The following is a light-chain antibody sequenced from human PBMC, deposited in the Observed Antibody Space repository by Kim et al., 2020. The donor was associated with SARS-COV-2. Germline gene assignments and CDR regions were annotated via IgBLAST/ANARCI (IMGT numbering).Light chain of an antibody. CDR3: CSYAGSYV. Sequence: LTQPRSVSGSPGQSVTISCTGTSSDVGGYNYVSWYQQHPGKAPKLMIYDVSKRPSGVPDRFSGSKSGNTASLTISGLQAEDEADYYCCSYAGSYVFGTGTKVTVL. J-gene: IGLJ1*01. V-gene: IGLV2-11*01. CDR1: SSDVGGYNY. CDR2: DVS.